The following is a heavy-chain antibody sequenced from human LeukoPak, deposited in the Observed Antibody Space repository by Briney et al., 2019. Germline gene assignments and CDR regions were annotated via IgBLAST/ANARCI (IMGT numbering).Heavy chain of an antibody. CDR3: ATVYYYGSGTEMYYFDY. CDR1: GYTLTELS. Sequence: ASVKVSCKVSGYTLTELSMHWVRQAPGKGLEWMGGFDPEDGETIYAQKFQGRVTMTEDTSTDTAYMELSSLRSEDTAVYYCATVYYYGSGTEMYYFDYSGQGTLVTVSS. V-gene: IGHV1-24*01. J-gene: IGHJ4*02. CDR2: FDPEDGET. D-gene: IGHD3-10*01.